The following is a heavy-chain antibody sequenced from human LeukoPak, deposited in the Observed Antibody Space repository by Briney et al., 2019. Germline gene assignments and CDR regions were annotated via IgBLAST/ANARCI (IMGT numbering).Heavy chain of an antibody. CDR1: GYTFTGYY. J-gene: IGHJ5*02. Sequence: ASLKVSCKASGYTFTGYYMHWVRQAPGQGLEWMGWINPNSGGTNYAQKFQGRVTMTRDTSISTAYMELSRLRSDDTAVYYCARIAVAANWFDPWGQGTLVTVSS. D-gene: IGHD6-19*01. V-gene: IGHV1-2*02. CDR2: INPNSGGT. CDR3: ARIAVAANWFDP.